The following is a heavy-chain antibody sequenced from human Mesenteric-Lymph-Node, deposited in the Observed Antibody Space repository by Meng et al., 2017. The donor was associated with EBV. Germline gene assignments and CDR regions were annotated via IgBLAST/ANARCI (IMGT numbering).Heavy chain of an antibody. CDR2: MDPNSGAT. V-gene: IGHV1-8*01. J-gene: IGHJ4*02. CDR1: GYTFTSYD. Sequence: VHQGQSGAEVKRAGASVKVSCKASGYTFTSYDINWVRQATGQGLEWMGWMDPNSGATGSTQKFQGRVTMTRNTSISTAYMELNSLTSEDTAVYYCSRDSIYNGQDSWGQGTLVTVSS. D-gene: IGHD5-24*01. CDR3: SRDSIYNGQDS.